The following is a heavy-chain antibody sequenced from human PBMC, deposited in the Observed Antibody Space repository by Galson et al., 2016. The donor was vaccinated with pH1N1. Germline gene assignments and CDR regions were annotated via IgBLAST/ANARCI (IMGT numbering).Heavy chain of an antibody. CDR3: ASNQRFLEQDAFDI. CDR2: VHYDGNNK. D-gene: IGHD3-3*01. CDR1: GFTFNSXG. V-gene: IGHV3-30*02. Sequence: SLRLSCAASGFTFNSXGMHXVRQGPGKGLEWVAXVHYDGNNKYYADSVKGRFTVSRDNSKNTLYLQMNSLRAEDTAHYYCASNQRFLEQDAFDIWGLGTRVTVSS. J-gene: IGHJ3*02.